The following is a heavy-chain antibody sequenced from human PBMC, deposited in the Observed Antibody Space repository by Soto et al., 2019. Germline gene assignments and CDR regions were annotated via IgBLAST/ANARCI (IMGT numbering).Heavy chain of an antibody. CDR1: GFTFSSYS. V-gene: IGHV3-21*01. Sequence: PGGSLRLSCAASGFTFSSYSMNWVRQAPGQGLEWVSSISSSSSYIYYADSVKGRFTISSDNAKNSLYLQMNTLRAEDTAVYYCARLRCQAAIKCSGMDVWGEGTTVTVSS. CDR3: ARLRCQAAIKCSGMDV. CDR2: ISSSSSYI. J-gene: IGHJ6*04. D-gene: IGHD2-2*02.